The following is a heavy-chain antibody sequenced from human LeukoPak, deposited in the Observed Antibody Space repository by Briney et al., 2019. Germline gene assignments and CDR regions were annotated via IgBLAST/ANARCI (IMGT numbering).Heavy chain of an antibody. V-gene: IGHV4-34*01. D-gene: IGHD3-9*01. J-gene: IGHJ5*02. CDR2: INHSGST. Sequence: SETLSLTCAVYGGSFSGYYWSWIRQPPGKGLEWIGEINHSGSTNYNPSLKSRVTISVDTSKNQFSLKLSSVTAADTAVYYCVRGQILRYFDWLNWFDPWGQGTLVTVSS. CDR3: VRGQILRYFDWLNWFDP. CDR1: GGSFSGYY.